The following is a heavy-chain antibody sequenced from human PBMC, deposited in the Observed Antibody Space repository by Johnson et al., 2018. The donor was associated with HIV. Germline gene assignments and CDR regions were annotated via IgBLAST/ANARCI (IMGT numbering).Heavy chain of an antibody. D-gene: IGHD3-16*02. J-gene: IGHJ3*02. CDR3: ARGPIADDAFDI. CDR2: IRYDGSNK. V-gene: IGHV3-30*02. CDR1: GFTFSSYG. Sequence: QVQLVESGGGVVQPGGSLRLSSPASGFTFSSYGMHWVRQAPGKGLEWVAFIRYDGSNKYYADSVKGRFTISRDNSKNTLYLQMNSLRAEDTAVYFCARGPIADDAFDIWGQGTMVTVSS.